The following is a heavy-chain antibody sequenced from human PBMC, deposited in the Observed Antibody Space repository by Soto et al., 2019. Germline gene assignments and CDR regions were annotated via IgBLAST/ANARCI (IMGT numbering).Heavy chain of an antibody. CDR3: AKVGDCSSTSCRGYYYYGMDV. CDR1: GFTFSSYA. Sequence: GGSLRLSCAASGFTFSSYAMSWVRQAPGKGLEWVSAISGSGGSTYYADSVKGRFTISRDNSKNTLYLQMNSLRAEDTAVYYCAKVGDCSSTSCRGYYYYGMDVWGQGTTVTVSS. D-gene: IGHD2-2*01. J-gene: IGHJ6*02. V-gene: IGHV3-23*01. CDR2: ISGSGGST.